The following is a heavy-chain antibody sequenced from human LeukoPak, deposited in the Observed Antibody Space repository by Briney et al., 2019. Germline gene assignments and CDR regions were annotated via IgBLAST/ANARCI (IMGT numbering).Heavy chain of an antibody. J-gene: IGHJ5*02. CDR3: AREGISDNWFDP. V-gene: IGHV4-59*01. D-gene: IGHD2-15*01. Sequence: PSETLSLTCTVSGGSISSYYWSWIRQPPGKGLEWIGYIYYSGSTNYNPSLKSRVTISVDTSKNQFPLKLSSVTAADTAVYYCAREGISDNWFDPWGQGTLVTVSS. CDR2: IYYSGST. CDR1: GGSISSYY.